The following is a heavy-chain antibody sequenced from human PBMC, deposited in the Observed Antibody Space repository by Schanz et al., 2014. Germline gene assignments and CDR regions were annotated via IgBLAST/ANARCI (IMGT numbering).Heavy chain of an antibody. D-gene: IGHD2-2*01. CDR3: ANSYCSSTSCYSGIYGMDV. CDR2: VSHDGFTK. J-gene: IGHJ6*02. CDR1: GFSFSGFA. Sequence: QVQLVESGGGVVRPGRSLRLSCVASGFSFSGFAVHWVRQAPGKGLEWVSIVSHDGFTKHYADSVRGRFTLSRDNSKNTVYLQMNSLRAEDTAVYYCANSYCSSTSCYSGIYGMDVWGQGTTVTVSS. V-gene: IGHV3-30*04.